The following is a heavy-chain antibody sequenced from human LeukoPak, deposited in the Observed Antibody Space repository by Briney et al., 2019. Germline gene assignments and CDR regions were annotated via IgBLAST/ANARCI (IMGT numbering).Heavy chain of an antibody. V-gene: IGHV1-46*01. CDR2: INPSGGST. CDR3: ARTPYCGGDCYPYYFDY. CDR1: GYTFTSYG. Sequence: ASVKVSCKASGYTFTSYGISWVRQAPGQGLEWMGIINPSGGSTSYAQKFQGRVTMTRDMSTSTVYMELSSLRSEDTAVYYCARTPYCGGDCYPYYFDYWGQGTLVTVSS. D-gene: IGHD2-21*02. J-gene: IGHJ4*02.